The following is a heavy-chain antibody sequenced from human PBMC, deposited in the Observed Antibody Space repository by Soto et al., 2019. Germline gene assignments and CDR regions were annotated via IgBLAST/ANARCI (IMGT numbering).Heavy chain of an antibody. J-gene: IGHJ4*02. V-gene: IGHV1-46*02. Sequence: QGPLVQSGGGVEKPGASGEGSFKASGYPFHNYYKDWGRKAPGQGLEWMGIISPDGGRTSYAQKFQGRVTMTRDTSTSTVYMELSSLRSEDTAVYYCATRDPGHYWGQGTLVTVSS. CDR2: ISPDGGRT. CDR1: GYPFHNYY. CDR3: ATRDPGHY.